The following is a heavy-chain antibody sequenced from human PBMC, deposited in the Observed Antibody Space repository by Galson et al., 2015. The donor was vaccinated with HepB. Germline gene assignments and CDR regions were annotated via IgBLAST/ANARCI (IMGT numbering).Heavy chain of an antibody. J-gene: IGHJ2*01. CDR3: AKAFYWYFDL. Sequence: SLRLSCAASGFTFSAHSMNWVRQTPGKGLEWVAAISSTSSHIYYADSVEGRFTISRDNAENSVYLQMNSLRVDDTAIYYCAKAFYWYFDLWGRGALVTVSS. CDR2: ISSTSSHI. D-gene: IGHD3-3*02. CDR1: GFTFSAHS. V-gene: IGHV3-21*01.